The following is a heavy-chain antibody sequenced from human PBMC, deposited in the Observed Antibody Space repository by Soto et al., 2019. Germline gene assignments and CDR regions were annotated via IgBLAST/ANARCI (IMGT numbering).Heavy chain of an antibody. CDR1: GYTFTSYG. CDR2: ISAYNGNT. D-gene: IGHD3-3*01. CDR3: ARTIFGVVIGSYYGMDV. Sequence: ASVKVSCEASGYTFTSYGISWVRQAPGQGLEWMGWISAYNGNTNYAQKLQGRVTMTTDTSTSTAYMELRSLRSDDTAVYYCARTIFGVVIGSYYGMDVWGQGTTVTVSS. V-gene: IGHV1-18*01. J-gene: IGHJ6*02.